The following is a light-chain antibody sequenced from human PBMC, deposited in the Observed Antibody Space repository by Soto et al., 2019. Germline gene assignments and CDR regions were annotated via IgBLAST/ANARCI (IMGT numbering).Light chain of an antibody. CDR2: GAS. Sequence: EIVLTQSPGTLSLSPGERATLSCRASQSVSSSYLAWYQQKPGQAPRLLIYGASSRATGIPDRFSGSESGTDFTLTIRRLEPEDFAVYYCQQYPGYTFGQGTKLEIK. J-gene: IGKJ2*01. V-gene: IGKV3-20*01. CDR1: QSVSSSY. CDR3: QQYPGYT.